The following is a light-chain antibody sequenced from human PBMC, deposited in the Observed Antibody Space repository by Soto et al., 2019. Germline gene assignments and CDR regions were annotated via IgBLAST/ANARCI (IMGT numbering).Light chain of an antibody. V-gene: IGKV3-11*01. J-gene: IGKJ4*01. CDR2: DAS. CDR3: QHRTTPFT. CDR1: QSVSRY. Sequence: EIVLTQSPATLSLSPGEGATLSCRASQSVSRYLAWYQQKPGQAPRLLIYDASNRATGIPARFSGSGSGTDFTLTISSLEPEDFAVYYCQHRTTPFTFGGGTKVQIK.